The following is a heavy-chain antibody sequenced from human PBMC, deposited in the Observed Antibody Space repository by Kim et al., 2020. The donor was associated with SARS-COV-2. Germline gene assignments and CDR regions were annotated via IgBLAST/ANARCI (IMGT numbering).Heavy chain of an antibody. CDR2: ISGSGGST. CDR3: AKSGMDYGGNSEADY. Sequence: GGSLRLPCAASGFTFSSYAMSWVRQAPGKGLEWVSAISGSGGSTYYADSVKGRFTISRDNSKNTLYLQMNSLRAEDTAVYYCAKSGMDYGGNSEADYWDQGTLVTVSS. D-gene: IGHD4-17*01. CDR1: GFTFSSYA. V-gene: IGHV3-23*01. J-gene: IGHJ4*02.